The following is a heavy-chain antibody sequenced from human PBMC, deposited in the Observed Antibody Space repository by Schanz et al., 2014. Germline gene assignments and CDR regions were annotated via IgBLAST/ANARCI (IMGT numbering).Heavy chain of an antibody. CDR2: ISGSGGST. D-gene: IGHD2-15*01. Sequence: EVKLVESGGGAVRPGGSLRLSCAASGFTLSSYWMHWVRQVPGKGLEWVSAISGSGGSTYYADSVKGRFTISRDNSKNTLYLQMNSLRAEDTAVFYCAKGMGYCSGGTCYDYYYYGLDVWGQGTTVTVSS. CDR1: GFTLSSYW. J-gene: IGHJ6*02. CDR3: AKGMGYCSGGTCYDYYYYGLDV. V-gene: IGHV3-23*04.